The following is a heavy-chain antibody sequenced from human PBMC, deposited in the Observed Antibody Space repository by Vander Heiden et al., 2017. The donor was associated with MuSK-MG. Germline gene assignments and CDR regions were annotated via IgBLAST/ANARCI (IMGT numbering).Heavy chain of an antibody. CDR2: IKYEGRER. J-gene: IGHJ4*02. D-gene: IGHD3-16*01. Sequence: EVQLVESGGDLVQPGGSLRLSCAASGFTFSNYWMSWVRKAPGKGLEWLANIKYEGRERHYVDSMKGRFTISRDNAKKSIYMKMNSLRAEDTAGYYCAQIKGGYWGQGTLVTVYS. CDR3: AQIKGGY. V-gene: IGHV3-7*01. CDR1: GFTFSNYW.